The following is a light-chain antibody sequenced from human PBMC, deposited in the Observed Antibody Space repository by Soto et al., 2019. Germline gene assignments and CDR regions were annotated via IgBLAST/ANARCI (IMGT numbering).Light chain of an antibody. J-gene: IGKJ5*01. CDR2: DAS. Sequence: EIVLTQSPATLSLSPGERATLSCRASQSVSNNLAWYQQKPGQAPRLLIYDASNRATGIPARFSGSGSGTDSTLTISWLEPEDFAVYYCQRGDTFGQGTRLEIK. CDR3: QRGDT. CDR1: QSVSNN. V-gene: IGKV3-11*01.